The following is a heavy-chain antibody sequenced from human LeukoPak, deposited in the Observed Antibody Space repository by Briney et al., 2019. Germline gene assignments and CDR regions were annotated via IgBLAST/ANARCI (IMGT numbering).Heavy chain of an antibody. CDR1: GFTFSSHS. Sequence: QPGGSLRLSCAASGFTFSSHSMNWVRQAPGKGLEWVSSISSSSSYIYYADSVKGRFTISRDNAKNSLYLQMNSLRAEDTAVYYCARDRRYSGSYGFDYWGQGTLVTVSS. D-gene: IGHD1-26*01. CDR2: ISSSSSYI. J-gene: IGHJ4*02. CDR3: ARDRRYSGSYGFDY. V-gene: IGHV3-21*01.